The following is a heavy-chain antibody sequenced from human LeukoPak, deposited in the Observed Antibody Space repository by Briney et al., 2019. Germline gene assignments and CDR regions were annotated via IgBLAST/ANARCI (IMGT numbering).Heavy chain of an antibody. V-gene: IGHV4-59*01. Sequence: SETLSLTCTVSGGSISSYYWSWIRQPPRKGLEWIGYIYYSGSTNYNPSLKSRVTISVDTSKNQFSLKLSSVTAADTAVYYCARSRKGIAVAGTFDYWGQGTLVTVSS. CDR2: IYYSGST. D-gene: IGHD6-19*01. J-gene: IGHJ4*02. CDR3: ARSRKGIAVAGTFDY. CDR1: GGSISSYY.